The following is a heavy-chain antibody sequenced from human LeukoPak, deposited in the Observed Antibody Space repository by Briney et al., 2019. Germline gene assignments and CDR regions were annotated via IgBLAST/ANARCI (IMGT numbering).Heavy chain of an antibody. CDR2: INPNSGGT. D-gene: IGHD5-18*01. J-gene: IGHJ4*02. V-gene: IGHV1-2*02. CDR1: GYTFTGYY. Sequence: ASVKVSCKASGYTFTGYYMHWVRQAPGQGLEWMGWINPNSGGTNYAQKFQGRVTMTRDTSISTAYMELSRLRSDDTAVYYCARDPLAAMVEFDYWGQGTLVTVSS. CDR3: ARDPLAAMVEFDY.